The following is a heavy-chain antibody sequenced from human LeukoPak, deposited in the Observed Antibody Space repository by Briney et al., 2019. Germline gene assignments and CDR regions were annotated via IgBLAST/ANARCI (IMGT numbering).Heavy chain of an antibody. Sequence: ASVKVSCKPSGYTFPSHGISWVGQAPGNGLEWMGWISGYNGNTKYAQKLQGRVTMTTDTSTSTAYMELRSLRSDDTAVYYCARDSLQIYYDSSGYRLDAFDNWGQGTMVTVSS. J-gene: IGHJ3*02. D-gene: IGHD3-22*01. CDR2: ISGYNGNT. V-gene: IGHV1-18*01. CDR1: GYTFPSHG. CDR3: ARDSLQIYYDSSGYRLDAFDN.